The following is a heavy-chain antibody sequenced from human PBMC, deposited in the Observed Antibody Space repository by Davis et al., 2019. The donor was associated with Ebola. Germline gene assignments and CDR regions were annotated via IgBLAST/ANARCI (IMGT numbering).Heavy chain of an antibody. Sequence: PSETLSLTCTVSGGSISSYYWSWIRQPAGKGLEWIGHVFTSGSTVYNPSFSGRVTISLDTSKNQFSLRMTSVTAADTAVYYCARADSYHSLSEGGFDTWGQGALVTVSS. CDR3: ARADSYHSLSEGGFDT. D-gene: IGHD2-15*01. CDR1: GGSISSYY. V-gene: IGHV4-4*07. J-gene: IGHJ4*02. CDR2: VFTSGST.